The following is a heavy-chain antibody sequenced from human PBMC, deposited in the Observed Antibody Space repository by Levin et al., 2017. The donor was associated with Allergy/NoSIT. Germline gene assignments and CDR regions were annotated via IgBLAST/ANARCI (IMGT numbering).Heavy chain of an antibody. CDR3: ARDNVLHRPQWLVRVDAFDI. D-gene: IGHD6-19*01. J-gene: IGHJ3*02. CDR2: ISAYNGNT. V-gene: IGHV1-18*01. Sequence: ASVKVSCKASGYTFTSYGISWVRQAPGQGLEWMGWISAYNGNTNYAQKLQGRVTMTTDTSTSTAYMELRSLRSDDTAVYYCARDNVLHRPQWLVRVDAFDIWGQGTMVTVSS. CDR1: GYTFTSYG.